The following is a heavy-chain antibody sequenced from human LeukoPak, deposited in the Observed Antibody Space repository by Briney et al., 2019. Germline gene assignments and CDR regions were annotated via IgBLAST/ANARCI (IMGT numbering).Heavy chain of an antibody. D-gene: IGHD3-10*01. CDR1: GGSISSYY. J-gene: IGHJ4*02. Sequence: SETLSLTCTVSGGSISSYYWSWIRQPAGKGLEWIGRIYSSGSTTYTPSLKSQVIMSVDTSKNLIYLRLRSVTAADTAVYFCARGPGELDHWGQGTLVTVSS. CDR2: IYSSGST. CDR3: ARGPGELDH. V-gene: IGHV4-4*07.